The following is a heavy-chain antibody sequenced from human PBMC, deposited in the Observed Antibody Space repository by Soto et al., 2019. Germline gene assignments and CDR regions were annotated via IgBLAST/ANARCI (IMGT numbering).Heavy chain of an antibody. CDR3: ARGSCSSTSCPPVA. J-gene: IGHJ5*02. D-gene: IGHD2-2*01. V-gene: IGHV3-33*01. Sequence: GGSLRLSCAASGFTFSSYGMHWVRQAPGKGLEWVAVIWYDGSNKYYADSVKGRFTISRDNSKNTLYLQMNSLRAEDTAVYYCARGSCSSTSCPPVAWGQGTLVTVSS. CDR2: IWYDGSNK. CDR1: GFTFSSYG.